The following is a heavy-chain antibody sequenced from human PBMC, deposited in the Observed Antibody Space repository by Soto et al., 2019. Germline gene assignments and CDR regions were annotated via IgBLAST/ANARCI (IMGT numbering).Heavy chain of an antibody. D-gene: IGHD1-1*01. V-gene: IGHV1-18*01. J-gene: IGHJ3*02. CDR3: ARDKVLMERPDAFDI. CDR2: INAANGDT. Sequence: ASVKVSCKASGYTFTSYGISWVRQAPGQGLEWMGWINAANGDTKYSQKFQGRVTITRDTSANTAYMELSSLRSEDTAVYYCARDKVLMERPDAFDIWGQGTMVTVSS. CDR1: GYTFTSYG.